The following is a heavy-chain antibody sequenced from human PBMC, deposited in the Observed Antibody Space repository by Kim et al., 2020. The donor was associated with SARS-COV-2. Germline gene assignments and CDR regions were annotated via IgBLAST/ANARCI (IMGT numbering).Heavy chain of an antibody. Sequence: SETLSLTCAVYGGSFSGYYWSWIRQPPGKGLEWIGEINHSGSTNYNPSLKSQVTISVDTSKNQFSLKLSSVTAADTAVYYCERHSSGWYPFDYWGQGTLV. CDR2: INHSGST. J-gene: IGHJ4*02. CDR1: GGSFSGYY. V-gene: IGHV4-34*01. D-gene: IGHD6-19*01. CDR3: ERHSSGWYPFDY.